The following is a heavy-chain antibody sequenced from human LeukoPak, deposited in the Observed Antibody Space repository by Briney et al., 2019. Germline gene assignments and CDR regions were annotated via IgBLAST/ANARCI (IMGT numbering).Heavy chain of an antibody. CDR1: GYTFTSYG. V-gene: IGHV1-18*01. CDR3: ARGRQLLRYFDWLLVWFDP. CDR2: ISAYNGNT. J-gene: IGHJ5*02. Sequence: ASVKVSCKASGYTFTSYGISWVRQAPGQGLEWMGWISAYNGNTNYAQKLQGRVTMTTDTSTSTAYMELRSLRSDDTAVYYCARGRQLLRYFDWLLVWFDPWGQGTLVTVSS. D-gene: IGHD3-9*01.